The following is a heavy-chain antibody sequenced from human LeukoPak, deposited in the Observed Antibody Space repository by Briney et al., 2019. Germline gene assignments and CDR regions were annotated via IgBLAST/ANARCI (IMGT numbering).Heavy chain of an antibody. Sequence: GESLRISCKGSGYRFTSYWINWVRQMPGKGLEWMGRVNPSDSYTNYSPSFQGHVTISADKSISTAYLQWSSLKASDTAMYYCARQNRYYDILTGYYTRPPFDYWGQGTLVTVSS. J-gene: IGHJ4*02. D-gene: IGHD3-9*01. CDR2: VNPSDSYT. CDR1: GYRFTSYW. CDR3: ARQNRYYDILTGYYTRPPFDY. V-gene: IGHV5-10-1*01.